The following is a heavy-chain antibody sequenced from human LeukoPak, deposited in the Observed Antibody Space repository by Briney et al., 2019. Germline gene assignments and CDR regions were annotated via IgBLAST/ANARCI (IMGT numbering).Heavy chain of an antibody. D-gene: IGHD4-11*01. CDR3: ASPLTTVKVNY. Sequence: GGSLRLSCAASGFTFSSHSMNWVRQAPGKGLEWVSSISASSTYIYYADSVKGRFTISRDNAKNSLYLQMNSLRAEDTAVYYCASPLTTVKVNYWGQGTLVTVSS. CDR2: ISASSTYI. CDR1: GFTFSSHS. V-gene: IGHV3-21*01. J-gene: IGHJ4*02.